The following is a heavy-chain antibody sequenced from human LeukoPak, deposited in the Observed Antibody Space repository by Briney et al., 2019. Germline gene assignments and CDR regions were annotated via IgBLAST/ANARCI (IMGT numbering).Heavy chain of an antibody. CDR2: INPSGGST. CDR3: ARASMLRHMGV. J-gene: IGHJ6*03. Sequence: ASVKVSCKASGYTFTSYYMHWVRQAPGQGLEWMGIINPSGGSTSYAQKFQGRVTMTRDMSTSTVYMELSSLRSEDTAVYYCARASMLRHMGVWGKGTTVTISS. V-gene: IGHV1-46*01. CDR1: GYTFTSYY. D-gene: IGHD3-10*02.